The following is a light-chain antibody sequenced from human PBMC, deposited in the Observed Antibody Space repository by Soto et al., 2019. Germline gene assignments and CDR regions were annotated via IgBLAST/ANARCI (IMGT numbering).Light chain of an antibody. CDR3: LLYYSYPRT. Sequence: DIQMTQSPSTLSASVGDRVTITCRAGQSIRVDLAWYQQKPGKAPKRLIYTASSLQSGVPSRFSGSGSGTEFTLTISSLQPEDFATYYCLLYYSYPRTFGQGTRVEVK. CDR1: QSIRVD. V-gene: IGKV1-17*01. J-gene: IGKJ1*01. CDR2: TAS.